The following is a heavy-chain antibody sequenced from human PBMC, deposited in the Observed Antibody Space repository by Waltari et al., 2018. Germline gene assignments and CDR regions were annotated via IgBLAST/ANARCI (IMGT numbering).Heavy chain of an antibody. Sequence: QVQLVQSGAELKKPGSSVKVSCKVSGGSFSTHAITWVRQAPGQGLEWMGGIIPIVGTANYAQKIQDRVTINTDESTTTAYMHLSSLTSDDTAVYYCARGELYGQQLLESAFEIWGQGTKVTVSS. CDR1: GGSFSTHA. D-gene: IGHD1-7*01. CDR2: IIPIVGTA. V-gene: IGHV1-69*05. J-gene: IGHJ3*02. CDR3: ARGELYGQQLLESAFEI.